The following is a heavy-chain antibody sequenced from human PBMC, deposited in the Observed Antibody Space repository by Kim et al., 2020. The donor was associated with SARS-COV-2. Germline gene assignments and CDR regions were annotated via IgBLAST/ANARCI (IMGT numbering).Heavy chain of an antibody. J-gene: IGHJ5*02. Sequence: SQTLSLTCAISGDSVSSNSAAWNWIRQSPSRGLEWLGRTYYRSKWYNEYALSVKSRITINPDTSKNQFSLQLYSVTPEDTAVYYCVGGGGWNTWGQGTLVTVSS. D-gene: IGHD6-19*01. CDR2: TYYRSKWYN. CDR3: VGGGGWNT. CDR1: GDSVSSNSAA. V-gene: IGHV6-1*01.